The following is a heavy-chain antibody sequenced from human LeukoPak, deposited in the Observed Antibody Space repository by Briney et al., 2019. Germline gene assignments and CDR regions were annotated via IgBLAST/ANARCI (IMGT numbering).Heavy chain of an antibody. V-gene: IGHV3-7*01. Sequence: PGGSLRLSCAASGFTFSSYWMSWVRQAPGKGLEWVANIKQDGSEKYYVDSVKGRFTISRDNAENSLYLQMNSLRAEDTAVYYCARSSSSWRRVYYYYYMDVWGKGTTVTVSS. CDR2: IKQDGSEK. CDR1: GFTFSSYW. J-gene: IGHJ6*03. CDR3: ARSSSSWRRVYYYYYMDV. D-gene: IGHD6-13*01.